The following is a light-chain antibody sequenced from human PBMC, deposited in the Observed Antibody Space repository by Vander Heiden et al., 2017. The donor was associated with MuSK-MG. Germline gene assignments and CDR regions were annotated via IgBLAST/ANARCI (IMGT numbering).Light chain of an antibody. J-gene: IGKJ2*02. CDR2: AAS. CDR1: QNINTY. V-gene: IGKV1-39*01. CDR3: QETDSSPPCT. Sequence: DIQMTQSPSSLSASAGDIVTITCRASQNINTYLNWYQHTPGKAPKLLIYAASSLQGVVPARFSGSGYGTHFTLTITSLQPEDFASYYCQETDSSPPCTFGQGTKVENK.